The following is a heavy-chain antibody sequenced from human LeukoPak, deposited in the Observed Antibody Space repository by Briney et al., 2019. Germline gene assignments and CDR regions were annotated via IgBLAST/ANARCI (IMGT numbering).Heavy chain of an antibody. CDR1: GGTFSSYA. D-gene: IGHD3-10*01. CDR2: IIPILGIA. J-gene: IGHJ5*02. CDR3: ARDSAFSYVWFDP. V-gene: IGHV1-69*04. Sequence: GASVKVSCKASGGTFSSYAISWVRQAPGQGLEWMRRIIPILGIANYAQKFQGRVTITADKSTSTAYMELSSLRSEDTAVYYCARDSAFSYVWFDPWGQGTLVTVSS.